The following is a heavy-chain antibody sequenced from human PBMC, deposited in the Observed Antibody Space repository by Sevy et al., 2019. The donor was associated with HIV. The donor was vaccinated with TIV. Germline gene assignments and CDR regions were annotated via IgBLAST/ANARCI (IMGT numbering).Heavy chain of an antibody. J-gene: IGHJ4*02. CDR1: GFTLRRYD. CDR3: ARLQSCGGDCYYFDS. Sequence: GGSLRLSCAASGFTLRRYDMHWVRQAPGRGLEWVAVVASHGNYKSFADFVRGRFTISRDNARNSLDLQMTSLRTEDTAVYYCARLQSCGGDCYYFDSWGQGALVTVSS. CDR2: VASHGNYK. V-gene: IGHV3-30-3*01. D-gene: IGHD2-21*02.